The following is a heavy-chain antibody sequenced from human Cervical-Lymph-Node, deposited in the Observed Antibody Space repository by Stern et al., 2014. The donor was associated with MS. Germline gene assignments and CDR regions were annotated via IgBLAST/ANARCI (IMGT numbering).Heavy chain of an antibody. D-gene: IGHD3-22*01. V-gene: IGHV1-18*01. CDR3: ARVDGHYYDSSGVDY. CDR2: ISAYNGNT. CDR1: GYTFTSYG. J-gene: IGHJ4*02. Sequence: VQLVESGAEVKKPGASVKVSCKASGYTFTSYGISWVRQAPGQGLEWMGWISAYNGNTNYAQKLQGRVTMATDTSTSTAYMELRSLRSDDTAVYYCARVDGHYYDSSGVDYWGQGTLVTVSS.